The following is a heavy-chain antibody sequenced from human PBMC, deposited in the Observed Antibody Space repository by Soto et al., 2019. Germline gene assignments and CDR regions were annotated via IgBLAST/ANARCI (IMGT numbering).Heavy chain of an antibody. V-gene: IGHV1-18*01. D-gene: IGHD3-3*02. CDR3: VRYDASISRARAFDV. CDR2: ISAYNGDT. CDR1: GYTFTSYG. Sequence: QVQLVQSGAEVKKPGASVKVSCKASGYTFTSYGISWVRQAPGQGREWLGWISAYNGDTHYAQKFHGRVTMTTDSYTSTAYMDLGSLRSDDTAVFYCVRYDASISRARAFDVWGQGTLVTVSS. J-gene: IGHJ3*01.